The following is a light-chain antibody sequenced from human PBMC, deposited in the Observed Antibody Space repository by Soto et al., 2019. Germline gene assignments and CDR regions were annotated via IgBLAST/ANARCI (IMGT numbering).Light chain of an antibody. CDR2: GAS. J-gene: IGKJ5*01. Sequence: EILLTQSPGTLSLSPGERATLSCRASQSVSSSYLAWYQQKPGQAPRLLIYGASGRATGIPDRFSGSGSGTDFTLTISRLEPEDFAVYYCQQHGSSPITFGQGTRLEIK. V-gene: IGKV3-20*01. CDR1: QSVSSSY. CDR3: QQHGSSPIT.